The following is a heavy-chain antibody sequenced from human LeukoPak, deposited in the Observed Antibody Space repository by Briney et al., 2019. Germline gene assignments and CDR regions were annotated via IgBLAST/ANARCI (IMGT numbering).Heavy chain of an antibody. CDR2: INHSGST. D-gene: IGHD3-3*01. Sequence: SETLSLTXAVYGGSFSGYYWSWIRQPPGKGLEWNGEINHSGSTNYNPSLKSRVTISVDTSKNQFSLKLSSVTAADTAVYYCARAHPTYYDFWSGYYTDKGAFDIWGQGTMVTVSS. CDR3: ARAHPTYYDFWSGYYTDKGAFDI. CDR1: GGSFSGYY. J-gene: IGHJ3*02. V-gene: IGHV4-34*01.